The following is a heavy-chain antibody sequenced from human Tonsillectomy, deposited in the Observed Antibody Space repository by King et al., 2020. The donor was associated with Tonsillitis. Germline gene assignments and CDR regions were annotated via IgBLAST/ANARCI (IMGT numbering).Heavy chain of an antibody. CDR2: IYSDGRI. V-gene: IGHV3-23*03. CDR1: GFTFSSYG. Sequence: VQLVESGGGLVQPGGSLRLSCAASGFTFSSYGMSWVRQAPGKGLEWVSVIYSDGRIYYADSVKGRFTISRDDSKDTLYLQMSALRAEDTAVYYCAKGYRSAWNNWVDPWGQGTLVTVSS. CDR3: AKGYRSAWNNWVDP. D-gene: IGHD6-25*01. J-gene: IGHJ5*02.